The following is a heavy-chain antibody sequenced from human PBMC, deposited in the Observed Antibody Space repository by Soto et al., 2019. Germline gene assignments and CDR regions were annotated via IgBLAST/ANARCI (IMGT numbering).Heavy chain of an antibody. Sequence: RLSCAASGFTFSSYAMSWIRQAPGKGLEWVSAISGSGGGTYYVDSVKGRFTISRDNSKNTLYLQMNSLRAEDSALYYCAKDHESDYWGQGTLVTVSS. CDR3: AKDHESDY. CDR2: ISGSGGGT. CDR1: GFTFSSYA. V-gene: IGHV3-23*01. J-gene: IGHJ4*02.